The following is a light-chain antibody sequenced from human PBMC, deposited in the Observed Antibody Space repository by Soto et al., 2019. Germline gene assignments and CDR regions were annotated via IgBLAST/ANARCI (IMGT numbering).Light chain of an antibody. Sequence: DIQMTQSPSSLSASVGDRVTITCRASQSISTYLNWYQQKPGKAPKLLISAASSLQSGVPSRFRGRGSWTDFTLTISCPQPDYFATYYCQQSYSTPLCFGHGTRLEIK. J-gene: IGKJ5*01. V-gene: IGKV1-39*01. CDR1: QSISTY. CDR3: QQSYSTPLC. CDR2: AAS.